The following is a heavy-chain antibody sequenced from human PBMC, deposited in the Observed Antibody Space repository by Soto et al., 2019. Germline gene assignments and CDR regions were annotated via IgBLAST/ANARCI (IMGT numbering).Heavy chain of an antibody. Sequence: QVQLVPSGAEVKKPGASVKVSCKASGYTFTSYAMHWVRQAPGQRLESMGWINTDNGNTKNSPRLQDRGTITRDTSASTAYMELSSLRSEDTAVYFCARDIAVAATQALDYWGQGTLVTVSS. CDR2: INTDNGNT. CDR3: ARDIAVAATQALDY. V-gene: IGHV1-3*04. J-gene: IGHJ4*02. CDR1: GYTFTSYA. D-gene: IGHD6-19*01.